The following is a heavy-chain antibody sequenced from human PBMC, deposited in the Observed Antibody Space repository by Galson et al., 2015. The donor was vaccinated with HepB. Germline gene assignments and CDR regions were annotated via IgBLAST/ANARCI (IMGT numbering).Heavy chain of an antibody. CDR1: GFTFSSYA. CDR3: ARDKLATVAGTGYFQH. Sequence: SLRLSCAASGFTFSSYAMHWVRRAPGKGLEWVAVISYDGGNKYYVDSVKGRFTISRDNSKNTLCLQMNSLRAEDTAVYYCARDKLATVAGTGYFQHWGQGTLVTVSS. CDR2: ISYDGGNK. J-gene: IGHJ1*01. V-gene: IGHV3-30*04. D-gene: IGHD6-19*01.